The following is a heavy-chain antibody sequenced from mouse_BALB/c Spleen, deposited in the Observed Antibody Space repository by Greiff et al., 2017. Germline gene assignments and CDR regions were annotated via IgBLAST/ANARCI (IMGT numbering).Heavy chain of an antibody. D-gene: IGHD1-1*01. Sequence: EVKLVESGGGLVQPGGSRKLSCAASGFTFSSFGMHWVRQAPEKGLEWVAYISSGSSTIYYADTVKGRFTISRDNPKNTLFLQMTSLRSEDTAMYYCARGGSSRPWFAYWGQGTLVTVSA. V-gene: IGHV5-17*02. CDR3: ARGGSSRPWFAY. CDR2: ISSGSSTI. CDR1: GFTFSSFG. J-gene: IGHJ3*01.